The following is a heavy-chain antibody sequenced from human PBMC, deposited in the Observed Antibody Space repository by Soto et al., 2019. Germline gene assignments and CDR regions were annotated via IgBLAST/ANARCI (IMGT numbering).Heavy chain of an antibody. Sequence: QVQLVESGGGVVQPGRSLRLSCAASGFTFSSYARHWVRQAPGKGLEWVAVISYDGSNKYYADSVKGRFTISRDNSKNTLYLQMNSLRAEDTAVYYCARDLGRRIQLWLRPLGYWGQGTLVTVSS. J-gene: IGHJ4*02. D-gene: IGHD5-18*01. V-gene: IGHV3-30-3*01. CDR2: ISYDGSNK. CDR3: ARDLGRRIQLWLRPLGY. CDR1: GFTFSSYA.